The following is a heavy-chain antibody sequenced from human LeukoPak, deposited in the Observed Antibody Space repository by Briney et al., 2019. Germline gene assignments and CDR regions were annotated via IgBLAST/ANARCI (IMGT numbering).Heavy chain of an antibody. J-gene: IGHJ4*02. Sequence: SETLSLTCAVYGGSLSYYYWTWIRQPPGKGLEWIGEITHSGSTYYNPSLKNRVTISVDTSKNHISLQLSSVTAADTAVYYCVKSGGYGLIDYWGPGTLVTVS. D-gene: IGHD1-26*01. CDR1: GGSLSYYY. CDR2: ITHSGST. CDR3: VKSGGYGLIDY. V-gene: IGHV4-34*01.